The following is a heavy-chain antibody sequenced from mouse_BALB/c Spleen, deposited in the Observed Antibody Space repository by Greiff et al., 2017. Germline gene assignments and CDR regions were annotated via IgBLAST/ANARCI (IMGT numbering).Heavy chain of an antibody. CDR1: GYSFTSYW. J-gene: IGHJ1*01. CDR3: TRESNFDWYFDV. D-gene: IGHD2-5*01. Sequence: EVQRVESGTVLARPGASVKMSCKASGYSFTSYWMHWVKQRPGQGLEWIGAIYPGNSDTSYNQKFKGKAKLTAVTSASTAYMELSSLTNEDSAVYYCTRESNFDWYFDVWGAGTTVTVSS. V-gene: IGHV1-5*01. CDR2: IYPGNSDT.